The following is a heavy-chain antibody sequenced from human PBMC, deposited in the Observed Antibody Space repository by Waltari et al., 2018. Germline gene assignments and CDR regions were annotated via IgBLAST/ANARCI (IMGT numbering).Heavy chain of an antibody. Sequence: QVQLVESGGGVVQPGRSLRLSCAASGFTFSSYGMHWVRQAPGKGLGWWAVISYDGSNKYYADSVKGRFTISRDNSKNTLYLQMNSLRAEDTAVYYCAKGAMLSGWFDPWGQGTLVTVSS. CDR2: ISYDGSNK. J-gene: IGHJ5*02. CDR1: GFTFSSYG. D-gene: IGHD3-10*01. CDR3: AKGAMLSGWFDP. V-gene: IGHV3-30*18.